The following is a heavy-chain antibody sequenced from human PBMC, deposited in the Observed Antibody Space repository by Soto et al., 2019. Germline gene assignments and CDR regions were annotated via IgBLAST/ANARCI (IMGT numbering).Heavy chain of an antibody. Sequence: SVKVSCKASGGTFSSYAISWVRQAPGEGLEWMGGIIPIFGTANYAQKFQGRVTITADESTSTAYMELSSLRSEDTAVYYCARAGPAGFNYYYYGMDVWGQGTTVTVSS. V-gene: IGHV1-69*13. J-gene: IGHJ6*02. CDR3: ARAGPAGFNYYYYGMDV. CDR1: GGTFSSYA. CDR2: IIPIFGTA. D-gene: IGHD6-19*01.